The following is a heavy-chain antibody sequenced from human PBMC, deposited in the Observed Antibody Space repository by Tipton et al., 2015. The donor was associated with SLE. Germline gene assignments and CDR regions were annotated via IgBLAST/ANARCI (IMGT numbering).Heavy chain of an antibody. J-gene: IGHJ6*02. CDR2: IKQDGSEK. V-gene: IGHV3-7*01. Sequence: SLRLSCAASGFTFSSYWMSWVRQAPGKGLEWVANIKQDGSEKYYVDSVKDRFTISRDNAKNSLYLQMNSLRAEDTAVYYCATDVWYYYYGMDVWGQGTTVTVSS. D-gene: IGHD2-21*01. CDR3: ATDVWYYYYGMDV. CDR1: GFTFSSYW.